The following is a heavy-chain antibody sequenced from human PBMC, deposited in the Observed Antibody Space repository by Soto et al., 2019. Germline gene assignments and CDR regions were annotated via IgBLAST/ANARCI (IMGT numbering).Heavy chain of an antibody. Sequence: EVQLVESGGGLVQPGGSLRLSCAASGFSFSSYWMTWVRQAPGKGLEWVANIKQDGSEKYYVDSVRGRFTISRDNAKNSLYRQMNSLRAEDPAVYYCALGSGASWFDPWAREPWSPSPQ. CDR2: IKQDGSEK. J-gene: IGHJ5*02. V-gene: IGHV3-7*01. CDR3: ALGSGASWFDP. D-gene: IGHD3-10*01. CDR1: GFSFSSYW.